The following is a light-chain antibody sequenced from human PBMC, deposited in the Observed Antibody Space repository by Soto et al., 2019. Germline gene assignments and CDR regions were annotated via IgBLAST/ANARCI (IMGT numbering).Light chain of an antibody. V-gene: IGKV1-5*01. J-gene: IGKJ1*01. CDR1: QGISSY. CDR2: DAS. CDR3: QQYENYWT. Sequence: DIQMTQSPSSVSASVGDRVTITCRASQGISSYLAWYQQKPGKAPKLLIYDASNLESGVPSRFSGSGSGTEFTLTISNLQPDDFATYYCQQYENYWTFGQGTKVDI.